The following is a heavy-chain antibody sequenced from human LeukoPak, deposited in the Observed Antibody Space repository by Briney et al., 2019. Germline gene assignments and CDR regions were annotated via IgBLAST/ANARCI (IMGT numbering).Heavy chain of an antibody. V-gene: IGHV4-30-4*01. J-gene: IGHJ5*02. CDR1: GGSISSGDYY. CDR2: IYYSGST. D-gene: IGHD3-22*01. Sequence: SETLSLTCTVSGGSISSGDYYWSWIRQPPGKGLEWIGYIYYSGSTYYNPSLKSRVTISVDTSKNQFSLKLSSVTAADTAVYYCARDGAPYYYDSSGYYNSWFDPWGQGTLVTVSS. CDR3: ARDGAPYYYDSSGYYNSWFDP.